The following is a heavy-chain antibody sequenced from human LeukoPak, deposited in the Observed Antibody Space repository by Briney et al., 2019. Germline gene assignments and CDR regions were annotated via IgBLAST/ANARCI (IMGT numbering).Heavy chain of an antibody. CDR3: ARHSRGYSYGYDY. D-gene: IGHD5-18*01. CDR2: INHSGST. J-gene: IGHJ4*02. CDR1: GGSFSGYY. Sequence: SGTLSLTCAVYGGSFSGYYWSWIRQPPGKGLEWIGEINHSGSTSYNPSLKSRVTISVDTSKNQFSLKLSSVTAADTAVYYCARHSRGYSYGYDYWGQGTLVTVSS. V-gene: IGHV4-34*01.